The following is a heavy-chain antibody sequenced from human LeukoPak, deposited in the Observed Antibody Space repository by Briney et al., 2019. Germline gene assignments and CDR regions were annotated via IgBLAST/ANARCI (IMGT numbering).Heavy chain of an antibody. CDR2: ISGSGGST. Sequence: GGSLRLSCAASGFTFSSYAMSWVRQAPGKGLEWVSAISGSGGSTYYADSVKGRFNISRDNSKNTLYLQMNSLRAEDTAVYYCAKIGADSSGYPTTFDYWGQGTLVTVSS. J-gene: IGHJ4*02. CDR3: AKIGADSSGYPTTFDY. V-gene: IGHV3-23*01. D-gene: IGHD3-22*01. CDR1: GFTFSSYA.